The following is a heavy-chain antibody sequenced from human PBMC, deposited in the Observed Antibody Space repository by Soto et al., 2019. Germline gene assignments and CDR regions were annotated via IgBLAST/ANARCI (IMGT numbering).Heavy chain of an antibody. V-gene: IGHV4-39*01. D-gene: IGHD1-7*01. CDR2: IYYSGST. CDR3: ARMNFVGVLYYYMDA. CDR1: GDSISISSHY. J-gene: IGHJ6*03. Sequence: SETLSLTCTVSGDSISISSHYWGWIRQPPGKGLEWIANIYYSGSTYYNPSLKSRVTISLDTSKNQVSLKLGSVTAADTAVYYCARMNFVGVLYYYMDAWGQGTTVIVSS.